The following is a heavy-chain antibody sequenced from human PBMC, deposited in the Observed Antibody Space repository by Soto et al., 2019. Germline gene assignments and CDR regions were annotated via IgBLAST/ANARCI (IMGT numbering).Heavy chain of an antibody. J-gene: IGHJ6*02. D-gene: IGHD2-15*01. CDR2: IRGFSPYT. CDR3: ARDRGYDAHDYYYNAMDV. CDR1: GFTFRTYT. V-gene: IGHV3-21*01. Sequence: EEQLVESGGGLVKPGGSLRLSCISSGFTFRTYTMNWVRQAPGKGLEWVSGIRGFSPYTFYAESVRGRFAISRDNAKNSLYLQMNSLRAEDTAVYYCARDRGYDAHDYYYNAMDVWGQGTTVIVSS.